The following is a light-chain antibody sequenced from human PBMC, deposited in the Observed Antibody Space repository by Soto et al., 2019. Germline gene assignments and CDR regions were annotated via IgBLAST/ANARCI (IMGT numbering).Light chain of an antibody. V-gene: IGKV1-5*03. CDR3: QQYKAYPYT. CDR1: QSISSW. Sequence: DIQMTQSPSTLSASVGDRVTITCRASQSISSWLAWYQQKPGKAPKLLIYKASSLESGVPSRFSGSGSGTEFTLTISSLQPDDFATYYCQQYKAYPYTFAQGTKVEVK. CDR2: KAS. J-gene: IGKJ2*01.